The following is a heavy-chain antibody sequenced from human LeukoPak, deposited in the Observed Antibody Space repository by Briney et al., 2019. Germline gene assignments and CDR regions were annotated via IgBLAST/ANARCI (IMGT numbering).Heavy chain of an antibody. D-gene: IGHD6-13*01. CDR3: ARVVAAAGDAFDI. Sequence: SQTPSLTCTVSGGSISSGSYYWSWIRQPAGKGLEWIGRIYTSGSTNYNPSLKSRVTISVDTSKNQFSLKLSSVTAADTAVYYCARVVAAAGDAFDIWGQGTMVTVSS. CDR2: IYTSGST. V-gene: IGHV4-61*02. CDR1: GGSISSGSYY. J-gene: IGHJ3*02.